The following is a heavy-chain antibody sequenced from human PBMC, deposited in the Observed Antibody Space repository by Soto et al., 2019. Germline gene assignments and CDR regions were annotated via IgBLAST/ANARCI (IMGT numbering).Heavy chain of an antibody. D-gene: IGHD3-22*01. J-gene: IGHJ6*02. CDR2: IYSGGST. CDR3: ARSPTYDSSGAYYYGMDV. V-gene: IGHV3-53*01. Sequence: GGSLRLSCAASGFTVSSNYMSWVRQAPGKGLEWVSVIYSGGSTYYADSVKGRFTISRDNSKNTLYLQMNSLRAEDTAVYYCARSPTYDSSGAYYYGMDVWGQGTTVTVSS. CDR1: GFTVSSNY.